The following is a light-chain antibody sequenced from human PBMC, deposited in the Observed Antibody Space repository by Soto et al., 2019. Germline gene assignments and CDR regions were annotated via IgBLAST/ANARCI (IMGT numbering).Light chain of an antibody. CDR2: DVS. J-gene: IGLJ2*01. CDR3: CSYAGSYTVV. CDR1: SSDVGGYNY. Sequence: QYALTQPRSVSGSPGQSVTISCTGTSSDVGGYNYVSWYQQHPGKAPKLMIYDVSKRPSGVPDRFSGSKSGNTASLTISGLQAEDEADYFCCSYAGSYTVVVGGGTKVP. V-gene: IGLV2-11*01.